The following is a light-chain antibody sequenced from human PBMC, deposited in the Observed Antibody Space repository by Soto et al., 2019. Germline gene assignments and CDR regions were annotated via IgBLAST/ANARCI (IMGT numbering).Light chain of an antibody. Sequence: EVVLTQSPATLSLSPGERATLSCRASQSVYTYLAWFQQKPGQAPRLLIYGASNRATGIPARFSGSGSGTDFTLTISGLEPEDFGVYYCQQYNNWPPYTFGQGTKVDIK. CDR3: QQYNNWPPYT. V-gene: IGKV3-11*01. CDR2: GAS. CDR1: QSVYTY. J-gene: IGKJ2*01.